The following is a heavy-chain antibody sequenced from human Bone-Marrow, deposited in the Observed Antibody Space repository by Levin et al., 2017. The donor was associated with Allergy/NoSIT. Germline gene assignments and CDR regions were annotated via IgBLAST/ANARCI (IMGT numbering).Heavy chain of an antibody. V-gene: IGHV3-30*04. CDR3: TKVASQWLVLGYYYDF. CDR2: ISHDGSQT. J-gene: IGHJ4*02. Sequence: GGSLRLSCVTSGFTFSNYALHWVRQSPDKGLEWVGAISHDGSQTFHADSVKGRFTISRDNSKKTLFLQMANLKSDDTAIYYCTKVASQWLVLGYYYDFWGLGTVVTVSS. D-gene: IGHD6-19*01. CDR1: GFTFSNYA.